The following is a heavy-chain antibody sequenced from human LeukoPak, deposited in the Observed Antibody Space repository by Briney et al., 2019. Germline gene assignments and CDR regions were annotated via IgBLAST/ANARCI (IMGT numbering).Heavy chain of an antibody. J-gene: IGHJ4*02. V-gene: IGHV1-69*05. CDR2: IIPIFGTA. D-gene: IGHD3-9*01. Sequence: ASVKVSCKASGGTFSSYVISWVRQAPGQGLEWMGRIIPIFGTANYAQKFQGRVTITTDESTSTAYMELSSLRSEDTAVYYCARDLGILTGQEAPWDYWGQGTLVTVSS. CDR3: ARDLGILTGQEAPWDY. CDR1: GGTFSSYV.